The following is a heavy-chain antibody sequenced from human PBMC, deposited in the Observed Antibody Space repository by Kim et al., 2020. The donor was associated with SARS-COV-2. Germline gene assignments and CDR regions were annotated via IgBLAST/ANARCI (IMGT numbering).Heavy chain of an antibody. J-gene: IGHJ4*02. Sequence: ASVKVSCKASGYTFTSYAMNWVRQAPGQGLEWMGWINTNTGNPTYAQGFTGRFVFSLDTSVSTAYLQISSLKAEDTAVYYCARLPNTYYYDSTDFDYWGQGTLVTVSS. CDR2: INTNTGNP. CDR3: ARLPNTYYYDSTDFDY. D-gene: IGHD3-22*01. V-gene: IGHV7-4-1*02. CDR1: GYTFTSYA.